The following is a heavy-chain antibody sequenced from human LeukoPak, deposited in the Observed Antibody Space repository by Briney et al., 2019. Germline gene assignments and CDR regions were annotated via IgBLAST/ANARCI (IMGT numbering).Heavy chain of an antibody. CDR3: ASVVQYGSGGYYVRDV. J-gene: IGHJ4*02. Sequence: ASVKVSCKASGYTFTSYGISWVRQAPGQGLEWMGWISAYNGNTNYAQKLQGRVTMTTDTSTSTAYMELRSLRSDDTAVYYCASVVQYGSGGYYVRDVWGQGTLVTVSS. CDR2: ISAYNGNT. CDR1: GYTFTSYG. D-gene: IGHD3-10*01. V-gene: IGHV1-18*01.